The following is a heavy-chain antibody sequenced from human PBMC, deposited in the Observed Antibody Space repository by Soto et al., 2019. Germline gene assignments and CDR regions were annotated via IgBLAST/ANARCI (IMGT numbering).Heavy chain of an antibody. CDR2: MSFDGGDI. Sequence: QVQLVESGGGVVQPGRSLRLSCAASGFTFRTHGMHWVRQAPGKGLEWVALMSFDGGDISYADSVKGRFTISRDNSKNTLYLQMNRLRTEETAVYYCATPTVITGTGDFYSGMDVWGQGTTVSVPS. D-gene: IGHD1-20*01. CDR1: GFTFRTHG. CDR3: ATPTVITGTGDFYSGMDV. V-gene: IGHV3-30*03. J-gene: IGHJ6*02.